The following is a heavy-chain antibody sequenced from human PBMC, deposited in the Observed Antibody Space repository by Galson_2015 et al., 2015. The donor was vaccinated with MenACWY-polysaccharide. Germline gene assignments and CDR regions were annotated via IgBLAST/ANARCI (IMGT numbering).Heavy chain of an antibody. Sequence: SLRLSCAASGFTFSNAWMTWVRQAPGKGLEWVARIKSKYDGGTRDYAAPVKGRFTISRDDSKNTLYLQMNSLKIEDTAGYYCNPTREFFGMGVGGQGTPGAVSS. J-gene: IGHJ6*02. CDR2: IKSKYDGGTR. CDR3: NPTREFFGMGV. CDR1: GFTFSNAW. V-gene: IGHV3-15*01. D-gene: IGHD3-10*01.